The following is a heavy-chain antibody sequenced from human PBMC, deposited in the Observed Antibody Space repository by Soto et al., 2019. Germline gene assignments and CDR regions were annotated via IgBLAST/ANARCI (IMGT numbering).Heavy chain of an antibody. D-gene: IGHD2-2*01. Sequence: VQLVESGGGLVQPGGSLRLSCAASGFTFSNAWMNWVRQAPGKGLEWVGRIKSKTDGGTTDYAAPVKGRFTISRDDSKNTLYLQMNSLKTEDTAVYYCTTAPAIVLGYCSSTSCYANDYWGQGTLVTVSS. CDR3: TTAPAIVLGYCSSTSCYANDY. J-gene: IGHJ4*02. V-gene: IGHV3-15*07. CDR1: GFTFSNAW. CDR2: IKSKTDGGTT.